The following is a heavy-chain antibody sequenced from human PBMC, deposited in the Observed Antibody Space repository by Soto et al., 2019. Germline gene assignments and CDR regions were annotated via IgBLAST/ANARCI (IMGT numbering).Heavy chain of an antibody. J-gene: IGHJ4*02. CDR2: VESKADGGTV. D-gene: IGHD5-12*01. CDR3: TTDSGFDQGFDF. CDR1: GFTVSNVG. Sequence: EVQLVESGGGLVKPGGSLRLSCAVSGFTVSNVGMNWVRQAPGKGLKWVGHVESKADGGTVKYASPVKGRFTISRDDSTNNLFLQMTSLQSDDTALYYCTTDSGFDQGFDFWGQGALVTVSS. V-gene: IGHV3-15*07.